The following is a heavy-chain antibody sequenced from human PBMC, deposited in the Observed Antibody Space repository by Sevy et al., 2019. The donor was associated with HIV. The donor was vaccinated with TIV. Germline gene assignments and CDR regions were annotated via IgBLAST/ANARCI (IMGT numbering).Heavy chain of an antibody. J-gene: IGHJ4*02. CDR1: GFLFSSYE. CDR2: ITSRDRDK. D-gene: IGHD4-17*01. V-gene: IGHV3-48*03. Sequence: GGSLRLSCTTSGFLFSSYEMNWVRQAPGKGLEWVSSITSRDRDKYYSDSVKGGFTITRDNAKNSLFLQMNSLRAEDTAVYYCARDLPPSATTVAHFDYWGQGTLVTVSS. CDR3: ARDLPPSATTVAHFDY.